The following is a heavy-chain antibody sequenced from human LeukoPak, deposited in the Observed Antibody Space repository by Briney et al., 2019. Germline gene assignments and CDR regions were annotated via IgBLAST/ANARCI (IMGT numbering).Heavy chain of an antibody. Sequence: GGSLRLSCTASGFTLGDYLMSWFRQAPGKGLEWIGFISGGTTEYAASVKVRFTISRDDSTSIAYLQMNSLTTEYTAVYYCSRGSGWLSVYWGQGTLVTVAS. CDR3: SRGSGWLSVY. J-gene: IGHJ4*02. CDR2: ISGGTT. V-gene: IGHV3-49*03. CDR1: GFTLGDYL. D-gene: IGHD6-19*01.